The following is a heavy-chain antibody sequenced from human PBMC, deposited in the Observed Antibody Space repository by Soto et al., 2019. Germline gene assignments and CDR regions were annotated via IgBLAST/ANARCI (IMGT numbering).Heavy chain of an antibody. CDR3: VRHPRIMGPRQHDYYFDT. CDR2: IYASGRT. Sequence: QVQLQESGPGLVKPSETLPLTCTVSGVSITPYFWSWIRQPAGEAPEWLGHIYASGRTTYNPSLKSRVTMFVSQTQVSLRLTSVTAADTAVYYCVRHPRIMGPRQHDYYFDTWGPGNLVTVSS. V-gene: IGHV4-4*07. CDR1: GVSITPYF. D-gene: IGHD2-8*01. J-gene: IGHJ4*02.